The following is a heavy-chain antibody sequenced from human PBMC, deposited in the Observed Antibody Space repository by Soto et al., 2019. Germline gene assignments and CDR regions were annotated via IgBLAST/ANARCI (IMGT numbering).Heavy chain of an antibody. J-gene: IGHJ1*01. CDR2: IYYSGST. V-gene: IGHV4-39*01. Sequence: SETLSLTCTVSGGSISSSSYYWGWIRQPPGKGLEWIGSIYYSGSTYYNPSLKSRVTISVDTSKNQFSLKLSSVTAADTAVYYCARGYGDSYFQHWGQGTLVTVSS. D-gene: IGHD4-17*01. CDR3: ARGYGDSYFQH. CDR1: GGSISSSSYY.